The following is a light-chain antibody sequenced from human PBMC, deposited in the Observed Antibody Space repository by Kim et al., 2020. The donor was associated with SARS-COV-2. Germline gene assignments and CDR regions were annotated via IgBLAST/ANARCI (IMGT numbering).Light chain of an antibody. J-gene: IGKJ5*01. CDR2: DAS. CDR3: QQRGNSPPT. CDR1: QSVSSY. V-gene: IGKV3-11*01. Sequence: EIVLTQFPATLSLSPGESATLSCKASQSVSSYLAWYQQKPGQAPRLLIYDASSRDPGIPARFSGRGSVTDFTLTISSLEPEDFAIYYCQQRGNSPPTFGQGTRLEIK.